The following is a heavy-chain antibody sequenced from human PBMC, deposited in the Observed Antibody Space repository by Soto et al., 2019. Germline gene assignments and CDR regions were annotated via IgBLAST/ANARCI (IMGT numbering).Heavy chain of an antibody. CDR2: IYYSGST. Sequence: QVQLQESGPGLVKPSQTLSLTCTVSGGSISSSGYYWSWIRQHPGKGLEWIGYIYYSGSTYYNPSLKSRVTISVDTSKNQFSLKLSSVTAADTAVYYCARAGRDDYGDLYYGMDVWGQGTTVTVSS. CDR3: ARAGRDDYGDLYYGMDV. D-gene: IGHD4-17*01. V-gene: IGHV4-31*03. J-gene: IGHJ6*02. CDR1: GGSISSSGYY.